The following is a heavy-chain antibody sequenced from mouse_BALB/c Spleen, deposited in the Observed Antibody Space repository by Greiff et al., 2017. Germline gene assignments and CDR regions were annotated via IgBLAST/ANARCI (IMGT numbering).Heavy chain of an antibody. CDR1: GFNIKDTY. CDR2: IDPANGNT. D-gene: IGHD2-4*01. J-gene: IGHJ3*01. V-gene: IGHV14-3*02. CDR3: AKGIGGLRGR. Sequence: VQLQQSGAELVKPGASVKLSCTASGFNIKDTYMHWVKQRPEQGLEWIGRIDPANGNTKYDPKFQGKATITADTSSNTAYLQLSSLTSEDTAVYYCAKGIGGLRGRWGQGTLVTVAA.